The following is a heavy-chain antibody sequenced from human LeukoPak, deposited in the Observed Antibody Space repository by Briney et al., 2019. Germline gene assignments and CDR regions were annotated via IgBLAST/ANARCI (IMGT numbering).Heavy chain of an antibody. CDR2: IKNDGSIT. Sequence: GGSLRLSCAASGFTFSSDWMHWVRQAPGKGLVWLSRIKNDGSITTYADSVKGRFTISRDNAKNTLFLQMNSLRAEDTAVYYCARGYAGIDYWGQGTLVTVSS. CDR1: GFTFSSDW. J-gene: IGHJ4*02. D-gene: IGHD5-12*01. CDR3: ARGYAGIDY. V-gene: IGHV3-74*03.